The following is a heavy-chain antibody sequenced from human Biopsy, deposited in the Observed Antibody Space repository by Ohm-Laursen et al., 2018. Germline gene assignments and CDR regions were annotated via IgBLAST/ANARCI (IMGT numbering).Heavy chain of an antibody. CDR1: GDSISSYY. CDR2: VYYTGST. Sequence: SHTLSLTCTVSGDSISSYYWSWIRQPPGKGLVWIGYVYYTGSTDYNPSLQSRVTISVDTSKNHFSLRLQPVTPADTAIYYCARDRGYYSDRTVPGYFDLWGRGTLVTVSS. D-gene: IGHD3-22*01. J-gene: IGHJ2*01. V-gene: IGHV4-59*01. CDR3: ARDRGYYSDRTVPGYFDL.